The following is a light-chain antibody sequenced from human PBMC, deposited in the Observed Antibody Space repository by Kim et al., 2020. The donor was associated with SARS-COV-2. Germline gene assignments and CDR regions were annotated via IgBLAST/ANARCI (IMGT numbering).Light chain of an antibody. CDR3: QQFGSSLLT. Sequence: APGELATLSCRVSQSVSSNYLAWYQQKPGQAPRLLIYGASSRATGIPDMFSGSGSGTDFTLTINRLEPEDFAVYYCQQFGSSLLTFGGGTKVDIK. CDR1: QSVSSNY. V-gene: IGKV3-20*01. J-gene: IGKJ4*01. CDR2: GAS.